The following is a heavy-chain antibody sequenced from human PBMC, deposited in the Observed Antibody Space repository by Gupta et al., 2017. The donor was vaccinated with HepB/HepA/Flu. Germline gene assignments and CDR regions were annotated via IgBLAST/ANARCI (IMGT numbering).Heavy chain of an antibody. V-gene: IGHV3-23*01. CDR3: AKGYYGTYFRGPFDP. CDR1: GFPFSDFA. Sequence: EVQVLESGGGLVQPGGSLRLSCAASGFPFSDFAMTWVRQAPGKGLDWVSGITSSGGRTFYADSVKGRFTISRDNFKNTLFLEMNSLRAEDTALYYCAKGYYGTYFRGPFDPWGQGTLVTVSS. CDR2: ITSSGGRT. J-gene: IGHJ5*02. D-gene: IGHD1-26*01.